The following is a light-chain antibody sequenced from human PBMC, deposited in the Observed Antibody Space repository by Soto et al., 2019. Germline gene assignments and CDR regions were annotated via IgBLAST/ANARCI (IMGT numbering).Light chain of an antibody. Sequence: QSALTQPRSVSGSPGQSVTISCTGTSSDVGYYNYVSWYQQHPGKAPKLVIYDVNKRPSGVPDRFSGSKSGNTASLTISGLQAEDEGEYYCCSYAGSSTEVFGGGTTVTVL. CDR2: DVN. V-gene: IGLV2-11*01. CDR1: SSDVGYYNY. J-gene: IGLJ2*01. CDR3: CSYAGSSTEV.